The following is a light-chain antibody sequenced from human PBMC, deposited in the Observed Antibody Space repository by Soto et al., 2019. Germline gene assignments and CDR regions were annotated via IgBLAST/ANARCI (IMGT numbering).Light chain of an antibody. Sequence: QSVLTQPASVFGSPGQSITISCTGTSSDVGGYNFVSWYQQHPGKAPKLMIYEVSNGPSGVSNRFSGSKSGNTASLTISGLQPEDEADYYCSSYTTSSTVVFGAGTKVTVL. CDR1: SSDVGGYNF. CDR3: SSYTTSSTVV. J-gene: IGLJ1*01. CDR2: EVS. V-gene: IGLV2-14*03.